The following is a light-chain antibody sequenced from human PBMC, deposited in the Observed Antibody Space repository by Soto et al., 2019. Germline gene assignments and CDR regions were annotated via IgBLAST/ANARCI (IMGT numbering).Light chain of an antibody. J-gene: IGKJ1*01. CDR1: QSVTSNY. V-gene: IGKV3-20*01. CDR3: QQYGSSPR. CDR2: GAS. Sequence: EIVLTQSPGTLSLSPGERATLSCRASQSVTSNYFAWYQQKPGQAPRLLIYGASSRATGIPDRFSGSGSGTDFTLSISRLEPEDCAVYYCQQYGSSPRFGQGTKVDIK.